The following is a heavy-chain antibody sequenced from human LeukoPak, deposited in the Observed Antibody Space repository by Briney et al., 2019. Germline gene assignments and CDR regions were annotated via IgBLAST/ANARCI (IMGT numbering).Heavy chain of an antibody. D-gene: IGHD2-15*01. V-gene: IGHV4-34*01. CDR2: INHSGST. J-gene: IGHJ3*02. CDR1: GGSFSGYY. CDR3: ARGRYCSGGSCYRDAFDI. Sequence: SETLSLTCAVYGGSFSGYYWSWIRQPPGKGLEWIGEINHSGSTNYNPSLKSRVTISVDTSKNQFSLKMSSVTAADTAVYYCARGRYCSGGSCYRDAFDIWGQGKMVTVSS.